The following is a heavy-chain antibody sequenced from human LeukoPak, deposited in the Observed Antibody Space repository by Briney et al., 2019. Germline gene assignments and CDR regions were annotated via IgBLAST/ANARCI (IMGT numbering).Heavy chain of an antibody. CDR2: ISNSGST. Sequence: SETLSLTCTVSGGSISSHYWTWIRQSPVKGLEWIGDISNSGSTSYNPSLKSRVTISIDTSKNQFSLKLSSVTAADTAVYYCARGYCSGGSCYLYYYYYYMDVWGKGTTVTVSS. D-gene: IGHD2-15*01. J-gene: IGHJ6*03. V-gene: IGHV4-59*11. CDR1: GGSISSHY. CDR3: ARGYCSGGSCYLYYYYYYMDV.